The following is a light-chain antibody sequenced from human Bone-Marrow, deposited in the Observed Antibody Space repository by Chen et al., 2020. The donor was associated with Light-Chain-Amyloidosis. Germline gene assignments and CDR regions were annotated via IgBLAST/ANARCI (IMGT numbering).Light chain of an antibody. J-gene: IGLJ2*01. CDR1: NIGGKS. CDR3: QVWDSSSDHVV. CDR2: DDS. V-gene: IGLV3-21*03. Sequence: SYVLTQPPSVSVAPGKTARITCGGNNIGGKSVHWYQQKPGQAPVLVVYDDSDRPSGSPERFSGSNSGNTATLTISRVEAGDEADYYCQVWDSSSDHVVFGGGTKLTVL.